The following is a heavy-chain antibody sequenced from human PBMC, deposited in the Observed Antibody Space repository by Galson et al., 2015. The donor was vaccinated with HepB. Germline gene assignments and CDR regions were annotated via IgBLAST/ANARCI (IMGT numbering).Heavy chain of an antibody. J-gene: IGHJ4*02. CDR3: ARKNGGNYPYDY. CDR2: ISVGAGGIT. Sequence: SLRLSCAASGFTFSTYAMSWVRQAPGKGLEWVSVISVGAGGITYYADSVKGRFTISRDKSKNTLYLQMNSLRAEDTAVYYCARKNGGNYPYDYWGQGTLVTVSS. CDR1: GFTFSTYA. V-gene: IGHV3-23*01. D-gene: IGHD4/OR15-4a*01.